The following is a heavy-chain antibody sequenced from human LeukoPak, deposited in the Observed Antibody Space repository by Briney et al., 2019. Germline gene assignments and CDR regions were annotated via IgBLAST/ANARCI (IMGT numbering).Heavy chain of an antibody. V-gene: IGHV4-34*01. D-gene: IGHD5-18*01. CDR1: GGSFSGYY. CDR2: INHSGST. J-gene: IGHJ4*01. Sequence: SETLSLTCAVYGGSFSGYYWSWIRQPPGRGLEWTGEINHSGSTNYNPSLKSRVTISVDTSKNQFSLKLSSVTAADTAVYYCARGAALVTDKYFDYWGHGTLVTVSS. CDR3: ARGAALVTDKYFDY.